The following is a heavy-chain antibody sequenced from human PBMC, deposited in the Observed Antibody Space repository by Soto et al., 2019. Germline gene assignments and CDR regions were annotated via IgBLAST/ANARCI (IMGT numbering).Heavy chain of an antibody. Sequence: QVQLVESGGGVVQPGRSLRLSCAASGFTFSSYGMHWVRQAPGKGLEWVAVISYDGSNKYYADSVKGRFTISRDNSKNTLYLQMNSLRAEDTAVYYCAKDYYDRSGYYYVLGAGYYYGMDVWGQGTTVTVSS. D-gene: IGHD3-22*01. CDR1: GFTFSSYG. J-gene: IGHJ6*02. V-gene: IGHV3-30*18. CDR2: ISYDGSNK. CDR3: AKDYYDRSGYYYVLGAGYYYGMDV.